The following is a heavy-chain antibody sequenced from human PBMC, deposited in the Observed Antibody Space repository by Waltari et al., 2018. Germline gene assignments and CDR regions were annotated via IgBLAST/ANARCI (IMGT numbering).Heavy chain of an antibody. D-gene: IGHD4-17*01. CDR2: IGYDGSLK. J-gene: IGHJ4*02. V-gene: IGHV3-33*06. Sequence: QVLLVESGGGVVQPGGSLRLSCATSGLPFRSYGMHWVRQAPGKGLEWVAVIGYDGSLKYYADSVKGRFTISRDTSKNTVYLEMNSLRVEDTALYYCVKSMTVTTGSLDSWGQGTPVSVSS. CDR1: GLPFRSYG. CDR3: VKSMTVTTGSLDS.